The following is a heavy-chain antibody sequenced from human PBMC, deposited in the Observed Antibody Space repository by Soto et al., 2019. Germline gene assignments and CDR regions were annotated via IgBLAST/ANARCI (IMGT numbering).Heavy chain of an antibody. CDR1: GCSISSGGYY. J-gene: IGHJ4*02. D-gene: IGHD5-18*01. CDR2: IYYSGST. Sequence: KTSETLSLTFTVSGCSISSGGYYWSWIRQHPGKGLEWIGYIYYSGSTYYNPSLKSRVTISVDTSKNQFSLKLSSVTAADTAVYYCVYSYGYPYYFDYWGQGTLVTVSS. V-gene: IGHV4-31*03. CDR3: VYSYGYPYYFDY.